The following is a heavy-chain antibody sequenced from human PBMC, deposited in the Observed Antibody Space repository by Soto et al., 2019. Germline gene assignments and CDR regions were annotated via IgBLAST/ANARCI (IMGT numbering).Heavy chain of an antibody. CDR1: GGTFSSYA. Sequence: QVQLVQSGAEVKKPGSSVKVSCKASGGTFSSYAISWVRQAPGQGLEWMGGIIPIFGTANYAQKFQGRVTITAAESTSTAYMELSSLRSEDTAVYYCAGPPELTRIYYHYGMDVWGQGTTVTVSS. V-gene: IGHV1-69*12. CDR2: IIPIFGTA. CDR3: AGPPELTRIYYHYGMDV. D-gene: IGHD1-7*01. J-gene: IGHJ6*02.